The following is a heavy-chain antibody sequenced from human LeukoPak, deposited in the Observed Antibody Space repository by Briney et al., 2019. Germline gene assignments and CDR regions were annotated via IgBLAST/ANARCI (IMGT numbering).Heavy chain of an antibody. CDR1: GLPIGDFA. CDR2: ISGDGVST. V-gene: IGHV3-43*02. CDR3: ARESGKFDY. J-gene: IGHJ4*02. Sequence: QPGGSLRLSCVASGLPIGDFAMHWVRQAPGQSLEWVSLISGDGVSTFFADSVKGRFSISRDNSKNSLFLEMSSLRTEDTAMYYCARESGKFDYWGQGTLVAVSS.